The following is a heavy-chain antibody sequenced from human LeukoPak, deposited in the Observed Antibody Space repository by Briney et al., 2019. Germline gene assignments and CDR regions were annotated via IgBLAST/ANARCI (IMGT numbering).Heavy chain of an antibody. Sequence: GESLKISCKAPGYSFTSYWIGWVRQMPGKGLEWMGIIYPGDSDTRFSPSFQGQVTISADKSISTAYQQWSSLKASDTAMYYCARQGYSSSSRFDNWGQGTLVTVSS. CDR2: IYPGDSDT. J-gene: IGHJ4*02. D-gene: IGHD6-6*01. CDR1: GYSFTSYW. V-gene: IGHV5-51*01. CDR3: ARQGYSSSSRFDN.